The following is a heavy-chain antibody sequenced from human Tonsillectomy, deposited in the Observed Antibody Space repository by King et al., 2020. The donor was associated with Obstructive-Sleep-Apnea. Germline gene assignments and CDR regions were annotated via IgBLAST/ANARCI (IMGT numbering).Heavy chain of an antibody. CDR1: GFTFSSYW. CDR2: INTDGSST. V-gene: IGHV3-74*02. D-gene: IGHD3-10*01. J-gene: IGHJ4*02. CDR3: ARVGWFGELLSPFDY. Sequence: VQLVESGGGLVQPGGSLRLSCAASGFTFSSYWMHWVRQAPGEGLVWVSRINTDGSSTTYADSVKGRFTISRDNAENTVYLQMNSLRDEDTAMYYCARVGWFGELLSPFDYWGQGTLVTVSS.